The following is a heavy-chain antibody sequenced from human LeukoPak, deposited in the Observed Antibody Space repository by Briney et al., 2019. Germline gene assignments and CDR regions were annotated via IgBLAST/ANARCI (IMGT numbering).Heavy chain of an antibody. CDR3: ARARYCSSTSCPNNWFDP. D-gene: IGHD2-2*01. V-gene: IGHV3-48*03. Sequence: GSLRLSCAASGFTFSSYEMNWVRQAPGKGLEWVSYISSSGSTIYYADSVKGRFTISRDNAKNSLYLQMNSLRAEDTAVYYCARARYCSSTSCPNNWFDPWGQGTLVTVSS. CDR1: GFTFSSYE. J-gene: IGHJ5*02. CDR2: ISSSGSTI.